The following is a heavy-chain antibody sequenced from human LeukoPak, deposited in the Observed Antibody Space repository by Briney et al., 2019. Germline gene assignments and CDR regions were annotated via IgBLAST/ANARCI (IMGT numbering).Heavy chain of an antibody. CDR2: ISNSDSTI. V-gene: IGHV3-48*03. Sequence: GGSLRLSCAAYGFTFSSYEMNWVRQAPGRGLEWVSYISNSDSTIYYADSVKGRFTISRDNAKNSLYLQMNSLGAEDTALYYCARERVGFCSSTTCSRAFDIWGQGTMVTVSS. D-gene: IGHD2-2*03. J-gene: IGHJ3*02. CDR3: ARERVGFCSSTTCSRAFDI. CDR1: GFTFSSYE.